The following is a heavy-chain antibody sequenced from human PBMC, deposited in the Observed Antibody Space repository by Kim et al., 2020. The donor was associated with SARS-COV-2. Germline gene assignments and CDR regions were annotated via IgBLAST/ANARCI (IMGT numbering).Heavy chain of an antibody. CDR2: IKQDGSEK. V-gene: IGHV3-7*01. J-gene: IGHJ3*02. D-gene: IGHD6-19*01. Sequence: GGSLRLSCAASGFTFSSYWMSWVRQAPGKGLEWVANIKQDGSEKYYVDSVKGRFTISRDNAKNSLYLQMNSLRAEDTAVYYCASSKHGSGPNDAFDIWGQGTMVTVSS. CDR1: GFTFSSYW. CDR3: ASSKHGSGPNDAFDI.